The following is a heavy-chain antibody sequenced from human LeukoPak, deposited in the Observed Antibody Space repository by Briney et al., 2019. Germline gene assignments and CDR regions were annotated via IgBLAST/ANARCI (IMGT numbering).Heavy chain of an antibody. V-gene: IGHV4-30-4*01. CDR3: ARASGYDSSGYYDY. J-gene: IGHJ4*02. D-gene: IGHD3-22*01. Sequence: SETLSLTCTVSGGSISSGDYYWSWIRQPPGKGLEWIGYIYYSGSTYYNPSLKSRVTISVDTSKNQFSLKLSSVTAADTAVYYRARASGYDSSGYYDYWGQGTLVIVSS. CDR2: IYYSGST. CDR1: GGSISSGDYY.